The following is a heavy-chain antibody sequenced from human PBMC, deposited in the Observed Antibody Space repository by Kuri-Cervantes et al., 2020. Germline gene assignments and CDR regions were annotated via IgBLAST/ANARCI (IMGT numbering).Heavy chain of an antibody. CDR1: GGSISSSSHY. V-gene: IGHV4-39*01. J-gene: IGHJ4*02. CDR3: ARHGTSYGSGSPEIDY. Sequence: SETLSLTCTVSGGSISSSSHYWGWIRQPPGKGLEWIGSIYYSGSTYYNPSLKSRVTISVDTSKNQFSLKLSSVTAADTAVYYCARHGTSYGSGSPEIDYWGQGTLVTVSS. D-gene: IGHD3-10*01. CDR2: IYYSGST.